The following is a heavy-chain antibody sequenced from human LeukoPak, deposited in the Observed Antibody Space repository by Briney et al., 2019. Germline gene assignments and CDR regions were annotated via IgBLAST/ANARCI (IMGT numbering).Heavy chain of an antibody. V-gene: IGHV1-46*01. CDR3: ARADYYDSSDYYY. CDR2: INPSGGST. Sequence: ASVKVSCKASGYTFTSYYMHWVRQAPGQGLEWMGIINPSGGSTSYAQKLQGRVTMTTDTSTSTAYMQLRSLRSDDTAVYFCARADYYDSSDYYYWGQGTLVTVSS. D-gene: IGHD3-22*01. CDR1: GYTFTSYY. J-gene: IGHJ4*02.